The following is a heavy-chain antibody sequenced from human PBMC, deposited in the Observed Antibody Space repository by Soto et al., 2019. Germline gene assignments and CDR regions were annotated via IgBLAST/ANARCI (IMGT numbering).Heavy chain of an antibody. J-gene: IGHJ4*02. Sequence: SGPTLVNPTQTLTLTCTFSGFSRTAILVCVGWIRQPPGKAPEWLALIYWNDDKRYSPSLQSRLTITKDTSKNQVVLTLTNMDPVDTATYYCAHRLGSRGSFDYWGQGSLVTVSS. CDR2: IYWNDDK. CDR1: GFSRTAILVC. CDR3: AHRLGSRGSFDY. V-gene: IGHV2-5*01. D-gene: IGHD6-25*01.